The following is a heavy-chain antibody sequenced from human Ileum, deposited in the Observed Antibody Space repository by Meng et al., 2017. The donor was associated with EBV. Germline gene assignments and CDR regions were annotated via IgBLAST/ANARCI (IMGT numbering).Heavy chain of an antibody. V-gene: IGHV3-11*04. CDR3: AKEEVSRRFDY. Sequence: VRMVEFGGGWVKAGGSLRLSCAASGFTFSDYYMGWIRQAPGKGLEWVSYISDSGGAIYYADSVKGRFTISRDNSKSTLYLQMNSLRDEDTAVYYCAKEEVSRRFDYWGQGTLVTVSS. CDR2: ISDSGGAI. D-gene: IGHD5/OR15-5a*01. CDR1: GFTFSDYY. J-gene: IGHJ4*02.